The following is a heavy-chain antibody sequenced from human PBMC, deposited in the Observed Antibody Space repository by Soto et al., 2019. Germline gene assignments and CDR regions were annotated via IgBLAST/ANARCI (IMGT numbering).Heavy chain of an antibody. CDR3: ARGPVVTATLKYYFDY. Sequence: QVQLQESGPGLVKPSQTLSLTCTVSGGSISSGGYYWSWIRQHPGKGLEWIGYIYYSGSTYYNPSLTSRVTISVDTSKNQFSLKLSSVTAADTAVYYCARGPVVTATLKYYFDYWGQGTLVTVSS. J-gene: IGHJ4*02. V-gene: IGHV4-31*03. D-gene: IGHD2-21*02. CDR2: IYYSGST. CDR1: GGSISSGGYY.